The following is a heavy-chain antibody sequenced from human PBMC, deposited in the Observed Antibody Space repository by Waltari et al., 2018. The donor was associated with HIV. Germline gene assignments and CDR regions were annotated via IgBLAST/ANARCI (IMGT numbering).Heavy chain of an antibody. J-gene: IGHJ4*02. CDR3: AKLVRGYSYGGYYFDY. V-gene: IGHV4-31*03. D-gene: IGHD5-18*01. Sequence: QVQLQESGPGLVKPSQTLSLTCTVSVGSISSGDYYWSWIRQHPGKGLEWIGYIYYSGSTYYNPSLKSRVTISIDTSKNHFSLKLSSVTAADTAVYYCAKLVRGYSYGGYYFDYWGQGTLVTVSS. CDR2: IYYSGST. CDR1: VGSISSGDYY.